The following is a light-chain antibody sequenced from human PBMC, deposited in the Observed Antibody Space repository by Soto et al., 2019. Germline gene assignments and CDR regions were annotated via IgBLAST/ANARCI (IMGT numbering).Light chain of an antibody. CDR1: NIESKS. Sequence: SYELTQPPSVSVAPGKTARITCGGNNIESKSVHWYQQKPGQAPVLVIYYDSDRPSGIPERFSGSNSGNTATLTISRVEAGDEADYYCQVWDSSSDIRVFGGGTKLTVL. CDR2: YDS. CDR3: QVWDSSSDIRV. J-gene: IGLJ2*01. V-gene: IGLV3-21*04.